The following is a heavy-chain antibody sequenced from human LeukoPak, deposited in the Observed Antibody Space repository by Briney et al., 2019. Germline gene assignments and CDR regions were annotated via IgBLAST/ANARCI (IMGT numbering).Heavy chain of an antibody. CDR2: INTDTGNP. V-gene: IGHV7-4-1*02. CDR3: ARGQGLCSAGACSFDY. J-gene: IGHJ4*02. Sequence: ASVKVSCKASGYTFNKYAMNWLRQAPGQGLEWMGWINTDTGNPTYAQAFTGQVVLSLDTSVSTAYLQINSLQADDTAVYYCARGQGLCSAGACSFDYWGQGSLVTVSS. CDR1: GYTFNKYA. D-gene: IGHD2-15*01.